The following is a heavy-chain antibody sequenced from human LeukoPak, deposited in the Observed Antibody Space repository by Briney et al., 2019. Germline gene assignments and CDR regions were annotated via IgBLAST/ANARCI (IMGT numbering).Heavy chain of an antibody. V-gene: IGHV3-30*02. CDR3: ARDFDDVSGNYYYIPDY. CDR1: GFNFSTNG. CDR2: IRFDGTKT. D-gene: IGHD3-10*01. Sequence: GGSLRLSCEASGFNFSTNGMHWFRQAPGKGLEWVSFIRFDGTKTFYGDSVRGRFTISRDNSKNTLYLQLSSLRGDDTAVYYCARDFDDVSGNYYYIPDYWGQGTLVTVSS. J-gene: IGHJ4*02.